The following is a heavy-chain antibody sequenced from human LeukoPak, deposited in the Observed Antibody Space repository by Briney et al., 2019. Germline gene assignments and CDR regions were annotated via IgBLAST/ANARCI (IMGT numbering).Heavy chain of an antibody. D-gene: IGHD3-3*01. CDR3: ARGLTYYDFWSAYPGNAFDI. V-gene: IGHV3-21*01. Sequence: GGSLRLSCAASGFTFSSYSMNWVRQAPGKGLEWVSSISSSSSYIYYADSVKGRFTISRDNAKNSLYLQMNSLRAEDTAVYYCARGLTYYDFWSAYPGNAFDIWGQGTMVTVSS. J-gene: IGHJ3*02. CDR2: ISSSSSYI. CDR1: GFTFSSYS.